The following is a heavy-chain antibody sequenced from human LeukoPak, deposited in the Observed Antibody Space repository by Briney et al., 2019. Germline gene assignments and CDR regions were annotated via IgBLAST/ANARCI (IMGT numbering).Heavy chain of an antibody. J-gene: IGHJ6*02. CDR2: ISSSGSTI. CDR3: ARGPSTYIRYHGMDV. Sequence: GGSLRLSCAASGFTFSSYYMSWIRQAPGKVLEWVSYISSSGSTIYYADSVKGRFTISRDNAKKSLYLQMNSLRVEDTAVYYCARGPSTYIRYHGMDVWGQGTTVTVSS. CDR1: GFTFSSYY. V-gene: IGHV3-11*01.